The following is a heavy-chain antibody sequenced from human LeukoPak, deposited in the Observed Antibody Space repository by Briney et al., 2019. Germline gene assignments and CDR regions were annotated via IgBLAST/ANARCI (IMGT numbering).Heavy chain of an antibody. D-gene: IGHD1-26*01. CDR3: AKDSPRIVGAKAPSDY. J-gene: IGHJ4*02. Sequence: SGGSLRLSRRASRFSFSDYDMHWVRQAPGKGLEWVAVISSDGSRKHYGDSVKGRFTISRDNSKNTLYLQMNSLRAEDTAVYYCAKDSPRIVGAKAPSDYWGQGTLVTVSS. CDR1: RFSFSDYD. CDR2: ISSDGSRK. V-gene: IGHV3-30*18.